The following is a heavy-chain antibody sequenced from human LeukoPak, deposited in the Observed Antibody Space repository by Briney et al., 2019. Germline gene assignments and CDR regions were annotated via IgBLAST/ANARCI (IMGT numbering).Heavy chain of an antibody. Sequence: GGSLRLSCAASGFTFSSYAMSWVRQAPGKGLEWVSVIYSGGSTYYADSVKGRFTISRDNSKNTLYLQMNSLRADDTAVYYCVCRIGGAPQWGRGTLVTVSS. CDR3: VCRIGGAPQ. D-gene: IGHD1-26*01. CDR2: IYSGGST. CDR1: GFTFSSYA. J-gene: IGHJ4*02. V-gene: IGHV3-23*03.